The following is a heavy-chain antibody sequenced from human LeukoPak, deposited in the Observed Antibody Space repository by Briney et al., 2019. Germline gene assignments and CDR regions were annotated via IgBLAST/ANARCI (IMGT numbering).Heavy chain of an antibody. CDR1: GGTFISYA. CDR2: IIPIFGTA. J-gene: IGHJ5*02. V-gene: IGHV1-69*06. D-gene: IGHD6-19*01. Sequence: GASVKVSCKASGGTFISYAISWVRQAPGQGLEWMGGIIPIFGTANYAQKLQGRVTITADKYTSTAYMELSSLRPEDTAVYYCAKGYSSGWFDPWGQGTLVTVSS. CDR3: AKGYSSGWFDP.